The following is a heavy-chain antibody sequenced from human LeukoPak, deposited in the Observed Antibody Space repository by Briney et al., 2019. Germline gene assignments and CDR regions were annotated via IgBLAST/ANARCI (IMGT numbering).Heavy chain of an antibody. V-gene: IGHV4-39*07. D-gene: IGHD6-13*01. CDR2: IYYSGST. J-gene: IGHJ5*02. Sequence: SETLSLTCTVSGASISRSNYYWGWIRQPPWKGLEWIGSIYYSGSTYYNPSLKSRVTISVDTSKNQFSLKLSSVTAADTAVYYCARSHWGPYGSRIASWFDPWGQGTLVTVSS. CDR1: GASISRSNYY. CDR3: ARSHWGPYGSRIASWFDP.